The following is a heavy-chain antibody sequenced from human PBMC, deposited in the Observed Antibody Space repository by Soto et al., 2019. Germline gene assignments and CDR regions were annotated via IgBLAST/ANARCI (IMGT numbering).Heavy chain of an antibody. CDR2: IIPVFGTP. CDR3: ARGGSTMGRGPRVYGLDV. J-gene: IGHJ6*02. V-gene: IGHV1-69*01. CDR1: GGTFRTFA. D-gene: IGHD3-10*01. Sequence: QVQLVQSGAEVKEPGSSVKVSCKASGGTFRTFAISWVRQAPGQGPEWMGGIIPVFGTPNYAQKFQGRVTITADESTSTAYMELSSLRSEDTAVYYCARGGSTMGRGPRVYGLDVWGQGTTVTVSS.